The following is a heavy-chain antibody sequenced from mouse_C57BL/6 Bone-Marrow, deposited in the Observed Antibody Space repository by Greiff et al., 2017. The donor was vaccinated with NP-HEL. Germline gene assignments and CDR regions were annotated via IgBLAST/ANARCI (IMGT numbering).Heavy chain of an antibody. J-gene: IGHJ2*01. CDR2: IYPRSGNT. Sequence: VQLKQSGAELARPGASVKLSCKASGYTFTSYGISWVKQRTGQGLEWIGEIYPRSGNTYYNEKFKGKATLTADKSSSTAYMELRSLTSEDSAVYFCARKTTVVFDYWGQGTTLTVSS. CDR1: GYTFTSYG. D-gene: IGHD1-1*01. CDR3: ARKTTVVFDY. V-gene: IGHV1-81*01.